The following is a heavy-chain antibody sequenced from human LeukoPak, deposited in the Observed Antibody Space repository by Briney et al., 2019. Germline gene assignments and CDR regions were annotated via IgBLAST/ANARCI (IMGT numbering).Heavy chain of an antibody. D-gene: IGHD6-19*01. J-gene: IGHJ6*03. Sequence: GGSLRLSCAASGFTFSGSAMHWVRQASGKGLEWVGRIRSKANSYATAYAASVKGRFTISRDDSKNTAYLQMNSLKTEDTAVYYCTRLSYSGGWSYYYMDVWGKGTTVTVSS. CDR1: GFTFSGSA. V-gene: IGHV3-73*01. CDR3: TRLSYSGGWSYYYMDV. CDR2: IRSKANSYAT.